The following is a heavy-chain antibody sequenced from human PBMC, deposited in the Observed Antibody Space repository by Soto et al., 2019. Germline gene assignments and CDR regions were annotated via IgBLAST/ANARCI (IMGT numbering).Heavy chain of an antibody. CDR1: GFTFDDCA. CDR2: ITWNGNKI. Sequence: EVQLVESGGGLVQPGRSLSLSCAASGFTFDDCAMHWVRQTPGKGLEWVSGITWNGNKIAYADSVRGRFTTSRDNAKNSLYLQMNGLRTEDKALYYCARAPHGVLNCSVCDSLGQCTLVTV. D-gene: IGHD2-8*01. J-gene: IGHJ4*02. V-gene: IGHV3-9*01. CDR3: ARAPHGVLNCSVCDS.